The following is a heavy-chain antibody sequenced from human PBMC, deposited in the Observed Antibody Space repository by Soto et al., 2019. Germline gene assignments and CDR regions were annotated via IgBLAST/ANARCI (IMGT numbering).Heavy chain of an antibody. V-gene: IGHV3-30-3*01. CDR1: GFTFSSYA. D-gene: IGHD4-4*01. J-gene: IGHJ6*02. CDR2: ISYDGSNK. Sequence: GGSLRLSCAASGFTFSSYAMHWVRQAPGKGLEWVAVISYDGSNKYYADSVKGRFTISRDNSKNTLYLQMNSLRAEDTAVYYCARDLNYSNYVAAFFGRYYGMDVWGQGTTVTVSS. CDR3: ARDLNYSNYVAAFFGRYYGMDV.